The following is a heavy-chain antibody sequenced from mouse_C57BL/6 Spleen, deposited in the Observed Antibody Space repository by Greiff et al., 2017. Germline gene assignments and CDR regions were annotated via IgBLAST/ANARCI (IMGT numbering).Heavy chain of an antibody. J-gene: IGHJ3*01. CDR1: GYAFSSYW. V-gene: IGHV1-80*01. CDR3: AIYYGNSWFAY. Sequence: VKLMESGAELVKPGASVKISCKASGYAFSSYWMNWVKQRPGKGLEWIGQIYPGDGDTNYNGKFKGKATLTADKSSSTAYMQLSSLTSEDSAVYCCAIYYGNSWFAYWGQGTLVTVSA. CDR2: IYPGDGDT. D-gene: IGHD2-1*01.